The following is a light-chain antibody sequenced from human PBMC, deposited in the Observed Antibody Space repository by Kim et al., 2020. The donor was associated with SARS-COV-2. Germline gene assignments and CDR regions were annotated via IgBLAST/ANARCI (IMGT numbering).Light chain of an antibody. CDR2: DQN. Sequence: SSELTQDPAVSVALGQTVRITCQGDSLRKYYATWYQQKPGQAPLLVLYDQNSRPSGIPDRFSGSSSGNTASLTITGAQAEDEADYYCSSRDTRGDLVVFG. CDR3: SSRDTRGDLVV. V-gene: IGLV3-19*01. CDR1: SLRKYY. J-gene: IGLJ2*01.